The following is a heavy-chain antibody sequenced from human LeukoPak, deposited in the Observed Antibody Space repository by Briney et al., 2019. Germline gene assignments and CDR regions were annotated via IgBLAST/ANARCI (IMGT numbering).Heavy chain of an antibody. V-gene: IGHV3-33*01. CDR3: ARDRGERKYFDY. Sequence: GGSLRLSCAASGFTFRNFGMHWVRQAPGKGLEWVAVIWYDGSNKIYVDPVKGRFTVSRDNSKNALYLQMNSLRAEDTAVYYCARDRGERKYFDYWGQGTLVIVSS. J-gene: IGHJ4*02. D-gene: IGHD1-1*01. CDR1: GFTFRNFG. CDR2: IWYDGSNK.